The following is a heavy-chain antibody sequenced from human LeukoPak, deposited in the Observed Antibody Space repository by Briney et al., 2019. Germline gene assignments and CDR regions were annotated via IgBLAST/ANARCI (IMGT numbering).Heavy chain of an antibody. D-gene: IGHD3-3*01. CDR3: AKDLFYCYFWSCFFSI. J-gene: IGHJ4*02. CDR2: ISGSGGST. Sequence: GGSLRLSCAASGFTFSSYAMSWVRQAPGKGLEWVSAISGSGGSTYYADSVKGRFTISRDNSKNTLYLQMNSLRAEDTAVYYCAKDLFYCYFWSCFFSICGQGTLVTVSS. V-gene: IGHV3-23*01. CDR1: GFTFSSYA.